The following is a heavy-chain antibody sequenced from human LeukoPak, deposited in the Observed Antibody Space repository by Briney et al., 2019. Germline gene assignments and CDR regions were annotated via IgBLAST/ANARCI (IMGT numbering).Heavy chain of an antibody. D-gene: IGHD3-10*01. CDR2: IYASGTT. J-gene: IGHJ4*02. CDR1: GGSISCNC. V-gene: IGHV4-4*09. CDR3: GGRGF. Sequence: SETLSLTCTVSGGSISCNCWSWIRQPPGKGLEWIGCIYASGTTNYNPSLKGRLTISVDTSNSQFSLTVRSVTAADTAVYYCGGRGFWGQGTLVTVSS.